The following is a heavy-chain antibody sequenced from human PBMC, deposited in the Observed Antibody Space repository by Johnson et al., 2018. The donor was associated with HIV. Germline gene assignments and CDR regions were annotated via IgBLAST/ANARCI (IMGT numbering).Heavy chain of an antibody. D-gene: IGHD1-7*01. J-gene: IGHJ3*02. V-gene: IGHV3-13*01. CDR2: IGTAGDT. Sequence: VQLMESGGGLVQPGGSLRLSCAASGFTFGSYDMHWVRQGTGKGLEWVSAIGTAGDTYYPGSVKGRFTISRDNAKNSLLLQMKSLRAEDTALYYCARALTGTTQGAFDIWGQGTMVTVSS. CDR3: ARALTGTTQGAFDI. CDR1: GFTFGSYD.